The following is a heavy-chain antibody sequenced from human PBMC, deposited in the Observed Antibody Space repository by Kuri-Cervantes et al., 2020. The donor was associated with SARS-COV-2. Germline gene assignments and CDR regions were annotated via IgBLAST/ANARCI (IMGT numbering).Heavy chain of an antibody. D-gene: IGHD3-22*01. CDR1: GYTFTGYH. V-gene: IGHV1-2*04. CDR2: INPNSGGT. Sequence: ASVKVSCKASGYTFTGYHMHWVRQAPGQGLEWMGWINPNSGGTNYAQKFQGWVTMTRDASISTVYMELSRLRSDDTAVYYCARSXPFRRLVVIXQGGAFDIWGQGTMVTVSS. CDR3: ARSXPFRRLVVIXQGGAFDI. J-gene: IGHJ3*02.